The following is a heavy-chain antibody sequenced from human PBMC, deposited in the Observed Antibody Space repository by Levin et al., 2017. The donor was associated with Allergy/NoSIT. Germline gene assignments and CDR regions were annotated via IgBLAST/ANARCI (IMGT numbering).Heavy chain of an antibody. CDR3: AKAHSGPLDAFDI. CDR2: ISGSGGST. Sequence: SCAASGFTFSSYAMSWVRQAPGKGLEWVSAISGSGGSTYYADSVKGRFTISRDNSKNTLYLQMNSLRAEDTAVYYCAKAHSGPLDAFDIWGQGTMVTVSS. J-gene: IGHJ3*02. CDR1: GFTFSSYA. D-gene: IGHD2-15*01. V-gene: IGHV3-23*01.